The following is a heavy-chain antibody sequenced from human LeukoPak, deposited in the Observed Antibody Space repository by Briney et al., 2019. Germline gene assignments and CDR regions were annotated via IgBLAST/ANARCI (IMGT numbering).Heavy chain of an antibody. D-gene: IGHD3-22*01. J-gene: IGHJ4*02. Sequence: PSQTLSLTCTVSGGSISSGDYYWSWIRQPPGKGLEWIGYIYYSGSTYYNPSLKSRVTISVDTSKNQFSLKLSSVTAADTAVYYCARVYYYDNSGYGKDYFDYWGQGTLVTVSS. CDR2: IYYSGST. CDR3: ARVYYYDNSGYGKDYFDY. V-gene: IGHV4-30-4*01. CDR1: GGSISSGDYY.